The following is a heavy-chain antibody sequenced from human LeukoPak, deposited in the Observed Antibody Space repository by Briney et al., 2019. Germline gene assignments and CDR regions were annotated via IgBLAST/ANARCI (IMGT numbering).Heavy chain of an antibody. V-gene: IGHV3-23*01. CDR1: GFTFSSYA. D-gene: IGHD3-22*01. Sequence: GGSLRLSCAASGFTFSSYAMSWVRQAPGKGLEWVSAISGSGGSTYYADSVKGRFTISRDNAKNSLYLQMNSLRAEDTAVYYCARERSGTYYYDSSGYYYFDYWGQGTLVTVSS. CDR3: ARERSGTYYYDSSGYYYFDY. CDR2: ISGSGGST. J-gene: IGHJ4*02.